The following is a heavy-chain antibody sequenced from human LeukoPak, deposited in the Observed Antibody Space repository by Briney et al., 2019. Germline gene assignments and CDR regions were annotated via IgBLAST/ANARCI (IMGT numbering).Heavy chain of an antibody. D-gene: IGHD3-9*01. V-gene: IGHV4-31*03. J-gene: IGHJ4*02. Sequence: SETLSLTCTVSGGSISSGGYYWSWIRQLPGKGLEWIGYIYYSGSTYYNPSLKSRVTISVDTSKNQFSLKLSSVTAADTAVYYCARARPNYDILTGYPPNYFDYWGQGTLVTVSS. CDR1: GGSISSGGYY. CDR2: IYYSGST. CDR3: ARARPNYDILTGYPPNYFDY.